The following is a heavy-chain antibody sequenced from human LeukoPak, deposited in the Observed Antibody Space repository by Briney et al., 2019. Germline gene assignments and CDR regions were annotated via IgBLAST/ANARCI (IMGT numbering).Heavy chain of an antibody. J-gene: IGHJ3*02. Sequence: LRLSCAASGFTVSSNYMSWIRQPPGKGLEWIGYIYYSGSTYYNPSLKSRVTISVDTSKNQFSLNLTSVTAADTAVYFCARDLRSDAFDIWGQGTMVTVSS. D-gene: IGHD4-17*01. CDR1: GFTVSSNY. V-gene: IGHV4-30-4*08. CDR3: ARDLRSDAFDI. CDR2: IYYSGST.